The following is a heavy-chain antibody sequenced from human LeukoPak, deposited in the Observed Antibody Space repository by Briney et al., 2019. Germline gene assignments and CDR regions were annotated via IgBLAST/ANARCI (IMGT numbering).Heavy chain of an antibody. D-gene: IGHD6-19*01. CDR3: ARGAGWYDY. V-gene: IGHV4-59*11. J-gene: IGHJ4*02. CDR2: IHYTGRT. CDR1: GGSISSHY. Sequence: SETLSLTCAVSGGSISSHYWSCLRQPPGEGLEWIAYIHYTGRTNYNPSLKGRVTISVDTSNSQFSLNLNSVTAADTAVYYCARGAGWYDYWGQGTLVTVSS.